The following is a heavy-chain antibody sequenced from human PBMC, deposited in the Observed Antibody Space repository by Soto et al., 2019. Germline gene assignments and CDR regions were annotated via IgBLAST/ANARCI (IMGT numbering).Heavy chain of an antibody. D-gene: IGHD6-19*01. CDR3: ARVSNGWYYAF. V-gene: IGHV3-30-3*01. CDR1: GFTFSSYA. J-gene: IGHJ4*02. Sequence: QVQLVESGGGVVQPGRSLRLSCAASGFTFSSYAMHWVRQAPGKGLEWVAVISYDGSNKYYADSVKGRFTISRDNSKNTLYLNMNSVRAEVTAVYYCARVSNGWYYAFWSQGTLVTVPS. CDR2: ISYDGSNK.